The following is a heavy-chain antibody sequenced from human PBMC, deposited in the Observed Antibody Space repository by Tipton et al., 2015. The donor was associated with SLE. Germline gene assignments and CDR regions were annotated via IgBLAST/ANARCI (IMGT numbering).Heavy chain of an antibody. CDR2: ISSGGGT. CDR3: ARHPKWESGSQFLFDY. CDR1: GGSISSNY. Sequence: TLSLTCSVSGGSISSNYWIWIRQPPGKGLEWIGYISSGGGTNYNPSLKSRVTMSVDTAKNQFSLKLTSVTAADTAVYYCARHPKWESGSQFLFDYWGQGTLVTVSS. D-gene: IGHD1-26*01. J-gene: IGHJ4*02. V-gene: IGHV4-59*08.